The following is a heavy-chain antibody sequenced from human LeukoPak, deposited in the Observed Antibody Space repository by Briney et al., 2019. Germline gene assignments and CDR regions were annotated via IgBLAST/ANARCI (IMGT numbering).Heavy chain of an antibody. J-gene: IGHJ6*02. CDR2: IYTSGST. Sequence: SETLSLTCTVSGGSISSYYWSWIRQPAGKGLGWIGRIYTSGSTNYNPSLKSRVTMSVDTSKNQFSLKLSSVTAADTAVYYCAITNPYYYDSSGYESSYYGMDVWGQGTTVTVSS. V-gene: IGHV4-4*07. D-gene: IGHD3-22*01. CDR1: GGSISSYY. CDR3: AITNPYYYDSSGYESSYYGMDV.